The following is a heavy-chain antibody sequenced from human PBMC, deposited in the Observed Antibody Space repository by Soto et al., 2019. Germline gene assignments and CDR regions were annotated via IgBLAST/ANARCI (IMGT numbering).Heavy chain of an antibody. V-gene: IGHV3-49*05. CDR1: GFTFGNYG. J-gene: IGHJ4*02. D-gene: IGHD5-12*01. Sequence: EVQLVESGGGLVKPGPSLRLSCTASGFTFGNYGMSWFRQAPGKGLEWVSFIRSEPYGGTTEYAASVKGRFTISRDDSKSIVYLQMNSLKIEDTAVYYCTRDLPSGNSSPGYWGQGTLVTVSS. CDR3: TRDLPSGNSSPGY. CDR2: IRSEPYGGTT.